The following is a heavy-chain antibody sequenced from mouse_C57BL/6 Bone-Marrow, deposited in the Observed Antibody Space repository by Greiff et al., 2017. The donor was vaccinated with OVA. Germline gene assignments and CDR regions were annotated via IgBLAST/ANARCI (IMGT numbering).Heavy chain of an antibody. Sequence: EAGGGLVQPKGSLKLSCAASGFSFNTYAMNWVRPAPGKGLEWVARIRSKSNNYATYYADSVKDRFTIPRDDSESMLYLQMNNLKTEDTAMYYCVRPSSYYGIPFAYWGQGTLVTVSA. CDR3: VRPSSYYGIPFAY. V-gene: IGHV10-1*01. CDR2: IRSKSNNYAT. CDR1: GFSFNTYA. J-gene: IGHJ3*01. D-gene: IGHD1-1*01.